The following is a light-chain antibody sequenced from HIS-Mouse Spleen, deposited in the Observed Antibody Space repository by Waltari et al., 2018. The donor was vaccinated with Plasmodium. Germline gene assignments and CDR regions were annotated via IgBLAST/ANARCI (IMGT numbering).Light chain of an antibody. CDR3: YSTDSSGNHRV. CDR1: ALPKKY. CDR2: EDS. J-gene: IGLJ3*02. Sequence: SYELTQPPSVSVSPGQTARITCSGDALPKKYAYWYQQKSGQAPVLVIEEDSKRPAGIPGRFSGSSSGTMATLTISGAQVADEADYYCYSTDSSGNHRVFGGGTKLTVL. V-gene: IGLV3-10*01.